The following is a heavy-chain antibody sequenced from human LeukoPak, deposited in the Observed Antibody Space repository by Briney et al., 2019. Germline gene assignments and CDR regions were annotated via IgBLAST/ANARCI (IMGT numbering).Heavy chain of an antibody. CDR2: INPNSGGT. V-gene: IGHV1-2*06. J-gene: IGHJ4*02. CDR1: GYTFTGYY. Sequence: ASVKVSCKASGYTFTGYYMHWVRQAPGQGPEWMGRINPNSGGTNYAQKFQGRVTMTRDTSISTAYMELSRLRSDDTAVYYCASPLIVVVPAVDYWGQGTLVTVSS. D-gene: IGHD2-2*01. CDR3: ASPLIVVVPAVDY.